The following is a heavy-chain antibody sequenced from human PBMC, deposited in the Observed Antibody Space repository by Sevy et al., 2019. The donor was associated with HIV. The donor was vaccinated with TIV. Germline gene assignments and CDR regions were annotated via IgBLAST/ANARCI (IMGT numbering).Heavy chain of an antibody. Sequence: GGSLRLSCAASGFTFSSYSMNWVRQAPGKGLEWVSSISSSSSYIYYADSVKGRFTISRDNAKNSLYLQMNSLRAEETAVYYCATQPKRKDIVVVVAATESDYWGQGTLVTVSS. CDR3: ATQPKRKDIVVVVAATESDY. CDR1: GFTFSSYS. J-gene: IGHJ4*02. D-gene: IGHD2-15*01. CDR2: ISSSSSYI. V-gene: IGHV3-21*01.